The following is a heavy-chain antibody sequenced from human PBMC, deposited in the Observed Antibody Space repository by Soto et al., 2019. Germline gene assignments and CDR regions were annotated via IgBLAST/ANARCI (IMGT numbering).Heavy chain of an antibody. D-gene: IGHD3-10*01. CDR3: ARDRITSWFDP. V-gene: IGHV3-21*01. CDR2: ISSSSSYI. Sequence: GGSLRLSCAASGFTFCSYSMNWARQAPGKGLEWVSSISSSSSYIYYADSVKGRFTISRDNAKNSLYLQMNSLRAEDTAVYYCARDRITSWFDPWGQGTLVTVSS. CDR1: GFTFCSYS. J-gene: IGHJ5*02.